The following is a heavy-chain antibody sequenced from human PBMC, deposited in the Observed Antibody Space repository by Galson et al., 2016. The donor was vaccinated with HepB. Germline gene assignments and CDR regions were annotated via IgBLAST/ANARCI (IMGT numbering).Heavy chain of an antibody. Sequence: SLRLSCAASGFIFSVYSMIWVRQAPGKGLEWVSSITGSGYTGGATSSADSVKGRFTISRDNSRNTVFLQMDSLRAEDTAIYYCAILKLGTLFDPWGQGTLVTVSP. D-gene: IGHD3-16*01. CDR2: ITGSGYTGGAT. V-gene: IGHV3-23*01. J-gene: IGHJ5*02. CDR3: AILKLGTLFDP. CDR1: GFIFSVYS.